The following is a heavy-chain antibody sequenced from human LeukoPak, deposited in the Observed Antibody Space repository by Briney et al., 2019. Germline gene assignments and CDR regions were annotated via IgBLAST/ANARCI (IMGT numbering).Heavy chain of an antibody. D-gene: IGHD3-10*01. V-gene: IGHV4-59*08. Sequence: SETLSLTCTISGASINSYYWNWIRQSPGKGLEWLGYMYYTGSPYYNPSLKSRVTFSVDRSKNQFSLKMTSVTAADTAVYYCAGLFEESAFDIWGQGTVVTVSS. CDR2: MYYTGSP. J-gene: IGHJ3*02. CDR3: AGLFEESAFDI. CDR1: GASINSYY.